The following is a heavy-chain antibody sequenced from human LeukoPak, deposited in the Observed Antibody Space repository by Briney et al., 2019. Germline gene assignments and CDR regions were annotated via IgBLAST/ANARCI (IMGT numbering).Heavy chain of an antibody. CDR3: ARGGLRYFDWLFPNYFDY. CDR2: ISTSSSYI. CDR1: GFTFSSHN. Sequence: GGSLRLSCAASGFTFSSHNMNWVRQAPGKGLEWVSSISTSSSYIYYADSVKGRFTISRDNAKNSLYLQMNSLRAEDTAVYYCARGGLRYFDWLFPNYFDYWGQGTLVTVSS. D-gene: IGHD3-9*01. J-gene: IGHJ4*02. V-gene: IGHV3-21*01.